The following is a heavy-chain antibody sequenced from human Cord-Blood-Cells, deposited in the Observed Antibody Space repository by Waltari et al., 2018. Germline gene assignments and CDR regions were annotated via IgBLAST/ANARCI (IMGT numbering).Heavy chain of an antibody. D-gene: IGHD3-3*01. CDR1: GGTSSSDA. CDR2: IIPIFGTA. J-gene: IGHJ6*03. V-gene: IGHV1-69*01. Sequence: QVQLVQSGAAVKKPGSSVKVSCKASGGTSSSDAISWVPPAPGQGLEWMGGIIPIFGTANYAQKFQGRVTITADESTSTAYMELSSLRSEDTAVYYCARGVAVYYYYYMDVWGKGTTVTVSS. CDR3: ARGVAVYYYYYMDV.